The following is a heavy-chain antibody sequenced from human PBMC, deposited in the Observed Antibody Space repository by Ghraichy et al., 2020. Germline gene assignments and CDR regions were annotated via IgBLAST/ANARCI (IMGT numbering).Heavy chain of an antibody. CDR3: TRGRTGEPFDF. J-gene: IGHJ4*02. CDR2: TCYSGST. D-gene: IGHD1-26*01. CDR1: GGSISSYC. Sequence: SETLSLTCTVSGGSISSYCWSWIRQPPGKGLEWIGYTCYSGSTNYNPSLKSRVTISVDTSKNPFSLTLTSVTAADTAVYYCTRGRTGEPFDFWGQGTLVTVSS. V-gene: IGHV4-59*08.